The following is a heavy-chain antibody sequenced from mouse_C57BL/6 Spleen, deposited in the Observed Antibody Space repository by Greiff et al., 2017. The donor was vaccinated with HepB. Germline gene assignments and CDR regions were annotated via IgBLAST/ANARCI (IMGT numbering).Heavy chain of an antibody. CDR2: IYPGSGNT. D-gene: IGHD1-1*01. CDR3: ASEYGSSYVAY. CDR1: GYTFTDYY. Sequence: QVQLQQSGAELVRPGASVKLSCKASGYTFTDYYINWVKQRPGQGLEWIARIYPGSGNTYYNEKFKGKATLTAEKSSSTAYMQLSSLTSEDSAVYFCASEYGSSYVAYWGQGTTLTVSS. V-gene: IGHV1-76*01. J-gene: IGHJ2*01.